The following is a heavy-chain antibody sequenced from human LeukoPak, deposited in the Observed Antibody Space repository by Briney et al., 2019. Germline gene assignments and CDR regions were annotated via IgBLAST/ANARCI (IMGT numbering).Heavy chain of an antibody. CDR1: GGSISSGGYS. CDR2: IYYSGST. D-gene: IGHD3-22*01. Sequence: SETLSLTCGVSGGSISSGGYSWSWIRQPPGKGLECIGYIYYSGSTYYNPSLKSRVTISIDTSKNQFSLKLSSVTAADTPVYYCASNTMNYGYYYYYMDVWGKGTTVTVSS. V-gene: IGHV4-30-4*07. CDR3: ASNTMNYGYYYYYMDV. J-gene: IGHJ6*03.